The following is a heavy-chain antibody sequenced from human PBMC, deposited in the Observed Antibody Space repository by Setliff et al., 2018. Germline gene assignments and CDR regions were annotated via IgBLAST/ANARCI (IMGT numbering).Heavy chain of an antibody. D-gene: IGHD3-3*01. CDR1: GASISSGTYY. V-gene: IGHV4-39*01. J-gene: IGHJ6*03. CDR3: ARMSGFQYMDV. Sequence: PSETLSLTCTVPGASISSGTYYWAWIRQPPGKGLEWIGRIHYRGTTYSNASLASRLTISVDTAKNQFSLKLTSVTAADTAVYYCARMSGFQYMDVWGKGTTVTVSS. CDR2: IHYRGTT.